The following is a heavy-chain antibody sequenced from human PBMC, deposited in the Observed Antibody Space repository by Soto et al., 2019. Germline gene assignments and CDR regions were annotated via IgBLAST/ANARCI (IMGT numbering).Heavy chain of an antibody. CDR1: GWSFSPYF. V-gene: IGHV4-34*01. J-gene: IGHJ2*01. D-gene: IGHD6-19*01. CDR2: INHRGST. CDR3: AGLASGWHYYYFDF. Sequence: QVQLQQWGAGLLKPSETLSLTCAVYGWSFSPYFWSWLRQPPGKGLEWIGEINHRGSTHSNPSLTRVATLSVDTSKNQVSLKLTSVTAADTAVYYCAGLASGWHYYYFDFWGRGTPVTVSS.